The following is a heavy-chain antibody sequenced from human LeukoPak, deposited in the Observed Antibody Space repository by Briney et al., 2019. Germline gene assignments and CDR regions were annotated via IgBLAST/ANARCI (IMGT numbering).Heavy chain of an antibody. V-gene: IGHV3-23*01. CDR2: ISGSGDST. CDR1: KFAFSSYA. CDR3: ARGGRGSAAVVAPRSFDI. J-gene: IGHJ3*02. Sequence: SGGSLRLSCAASKFAFSSYAMSWVRQAPGKGLEWVSGISGSGDSTYYADSVKGRFTISRDNSKNTLYLQMNSLRAEDSALYYCARGGRGSAAVVAPRSFDIWGQGTMVTVSS. D-gene: IGHD3-22*01.